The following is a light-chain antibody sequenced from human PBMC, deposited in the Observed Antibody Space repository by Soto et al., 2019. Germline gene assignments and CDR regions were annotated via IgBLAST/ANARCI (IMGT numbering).Light chain of an antibody. CDR3: QHYNSYLEA. Sequence: DIQMNKSPSTLSATVGDRVTITCRASQSISSWLAWYQQKPGKAPKLLIYKASSLESGVPSRFSGSGSGTEFTLTISCLQPDDFAPYYCQHYNSYLEAFGQGTKVDIK. CDR2: KAS. J-gene: IGKJ1*01. CDR1: QSISSW. V-gene: IGKV1-5*03.